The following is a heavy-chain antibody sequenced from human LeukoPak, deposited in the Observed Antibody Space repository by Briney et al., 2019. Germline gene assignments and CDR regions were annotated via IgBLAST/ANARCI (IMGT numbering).Heavy chain of an antibody. J-gene: IGHJ4*02. CDR3: ARGGPNSSGWTLDY. Sequence: ASVKVSCKASGGTFSSYAISWVRQAPGQRLEWMGWFNSDKGNTEYSQKFQGRVIITRDTSASTTYMELSSLRPEDTAVFFCARGGPNSSGWTLDYWGQGTLVTVSS. CDR1: GGTFSSYA. D-gene: IGHD6-19*01. CDR2: FNSDKGNT. V-gene: IGHV1-3*01.